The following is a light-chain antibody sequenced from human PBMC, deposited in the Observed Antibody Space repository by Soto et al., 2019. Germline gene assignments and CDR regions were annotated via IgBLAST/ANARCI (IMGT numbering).Light chain of an antibody. V-gene: IGLV2-14*01. CDR3: VSYTTSASYV. Sequence: QSALTQPASVSGSPGQSITISCTGTSSDVGGFIFVSWYQQHPGRAPKLMIYDVSNRPSGVSNRFSGSKSGNTASPTISGLQADDDADYYCVSYTTSASYVFGTGTQLTVL. CDR1: SSDVGGFIF. J-gene: IGLJ1*01. CDR2: DVS.